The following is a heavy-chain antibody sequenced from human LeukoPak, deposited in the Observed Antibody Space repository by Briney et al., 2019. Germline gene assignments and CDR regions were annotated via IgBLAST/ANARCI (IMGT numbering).Heavy chain of an antibody. CDR1: GFTFSNYW. D-gene: IGHD6-13*01. CDR3: ARAAAVDEQLVIDY. V-gene: IGHV3-74*01. J-gene: IGHJ4*02. Sequence: GGSLRLSCAASGFTFSNYWVHWVRQAPGMGLVWVSRINPDGTTTSYADSVKGRFTISRDNAKNTLYLQMNSLKVEDTAVYYCARAAAVDEQLVIDYWGQGTLVTVSS. CDR2: INPDGTTT.